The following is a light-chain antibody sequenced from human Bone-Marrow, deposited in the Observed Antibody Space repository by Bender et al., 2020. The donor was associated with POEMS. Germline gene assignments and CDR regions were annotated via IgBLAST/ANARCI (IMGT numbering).Light chain of an antibody. Sequence: QSALTQPDSVSGSPGQSITISCTGTSSDVGGFKYVSWYQQHPGKAPKIIISDVNILPSGVSNRFSASKSDNTASLTISGLQAEDEADYYCSSYTSSSIVVFGGGTKLTVL. CDR3: SSYTSSSIVV. CDR2: DVN. V-gene: IGLV2-14*03. CDR1: SSDVGGFKY. J-gene: IGLJ2*01.